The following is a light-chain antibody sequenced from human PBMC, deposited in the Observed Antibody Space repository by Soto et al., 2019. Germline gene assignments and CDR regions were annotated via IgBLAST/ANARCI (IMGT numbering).Light chain of an antibody. V-gene: IGKV4-1*01. CDR1: QSVLYSSNNKNY. CDR2: WAS. CDR3: QQYYRPWT. Sequence: DIVMTQSPDSLAVSLGESATINCKSSQSVLYSSNNKNYLAWYQQKPGQPPKLLIYWASTRESGVTDRFSGSGSGTDFTLNIRSRQAEDVAVYYCQQYYRPWTFGQGTKVEIK. J-gene: IGKJ1*01.